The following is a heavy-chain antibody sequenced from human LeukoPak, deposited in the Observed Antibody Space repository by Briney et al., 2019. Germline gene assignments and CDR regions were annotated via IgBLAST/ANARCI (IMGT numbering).Heavy chain of an antibody. J-gene: IGHJ4*02. CDR2: IYYTGST. Sequence: SETLSLTCTVSGGSISSYYWNWIRQPPGKGLEWIGYIYYTGSTNYNPSLKSRVTISVDTSKNQFSLQLNSVTPEDTALYYCARGGSAFAFWGQGTQVTVSS. D-gene: IGHD3-10*01. CDR1: GGSISSYY. V-gene: IGHV4-59*12. CDR3: ARGGSAFAF.